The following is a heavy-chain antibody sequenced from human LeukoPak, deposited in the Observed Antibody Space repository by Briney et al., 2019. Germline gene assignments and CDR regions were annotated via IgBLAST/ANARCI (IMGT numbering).Heavy chain of an antibody. CDR3: ARGRGSSWYYFDY. D-gene: IGHD6-13*01. V-gene: IGHV4-39*07. CDR1: GGSISSSIYY. CDR2: VFYNGAT. J-gene: IGHJ4*02. Sequence: SETLSLTCIVSGGSISSSIYYWAWVRQPPGKGLEWIGTVFYNGATQYSPSLRSRVTISIDTSTNQFSLKLTSVTAADTALYYCARGRGSSWYYFDYWGPGTLVTVSS.